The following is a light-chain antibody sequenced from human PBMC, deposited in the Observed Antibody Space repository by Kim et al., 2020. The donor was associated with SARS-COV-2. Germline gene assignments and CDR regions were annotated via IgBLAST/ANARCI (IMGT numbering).Light chain of an antibody. J-gene: IGKJ2*01. Sequence: DIQMTQSPSSVSASVGDRVTITCRASQDISSWLRWYQQKPGKAPKLLIYAASSLQSGVPSRFSGSGSGTDFTLTISSLQPEDFATYYCEQANSFPYAFGQGPKLEI. V-gene: IGKV1-12*02. CDR1: QDISSW. CDR2: AAS. CDR3: EQANSFPYA.